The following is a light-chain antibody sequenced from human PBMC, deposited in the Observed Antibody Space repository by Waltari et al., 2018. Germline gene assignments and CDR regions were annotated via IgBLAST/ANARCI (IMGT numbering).Light chain of an antibody. CDR1: QSIRSN. V-gene: IGKV3-15*01. Sequence: EIVMTQSPATLSVFPGERATLSCRASQSIRSNLAWYQHKPGQAPRLLIYGASTRATGIPARFSGSASETEFTLTISSLQSEDFAVYCCQQYDNWLGTFGQGTKVEIK. CDR3: QQYDNWLGT. J-gene: IGKJ1*01. CDR2: GAS.